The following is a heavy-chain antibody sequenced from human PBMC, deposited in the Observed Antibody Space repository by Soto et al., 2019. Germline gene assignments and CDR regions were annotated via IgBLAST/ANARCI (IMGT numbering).Heavy chain of an antibody. V-gene: IGHV3-15*07. CDR1: GFTFSNAW. J-gene: IGHJ4*02. Sequence: GGSLRLSCAASGFTFSNAWMNWVRQAPGKGLEWVGRIKSKTDGGTTDYAAPVKGRFTISRDDSKNTLYLQMNSLKTEDTAVYYCTTLPILRYYYDSSGYYGYWGQGTLVTVSS. CDR2: IKSKTDGGTT. D-gene: IGHD3-22*01. CDR3: TTLPILRYYYDSSGYYGY.